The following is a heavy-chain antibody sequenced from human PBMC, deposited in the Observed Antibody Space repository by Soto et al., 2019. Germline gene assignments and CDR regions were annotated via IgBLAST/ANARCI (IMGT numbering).Heavy chain of an antibody. CDR2: ISGSGGST. CDR3: AKAVTTLTTGNWFDP. J-gene: IGHJ5*02. D-gene: IGHD4-17*01. CDR1: EFTFSSYA. V-gene: IGHV3-23*01. Sequence: EVQLLESGGGLVQPGGSLRLSCVASEFTFSSYAMTWVRQAPGKGLEWVSGISGSGGSTYYADSVKGRFTISRDNSKNTLYLQMNSLGAEDTAVYYCAKAVTTLTTGNWFDPWGQGTLVTVSS.